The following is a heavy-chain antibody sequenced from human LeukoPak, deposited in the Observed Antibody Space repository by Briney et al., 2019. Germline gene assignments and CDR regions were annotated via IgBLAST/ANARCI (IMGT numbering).Heavy chain of an antibody. CDR1: GFTFSSYS. V-gene: IGHV3-21*01. CDR2: ISSSSSYI. D-gene: IGHD2-21*01. CDR3: ARDTTILEYYFDY. Sequence: GGSLRLSCAASGFTFSSYSMNWVRQAPGKGLEWVSSISSSSSYICYADSVKGRFTISRDNAKNSLYLQMNSLRAEDTAVYYCARDTTILEYYFDYWGQGTLVTVSS. J-gene: IGHJ4*02.